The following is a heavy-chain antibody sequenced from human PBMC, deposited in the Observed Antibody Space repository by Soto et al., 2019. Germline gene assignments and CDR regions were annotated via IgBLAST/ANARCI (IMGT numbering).Heavy chain of an antibody. V-gene: IGHV4-34*09. Sequence: SETLSRTCAVYGGSFRGYYWSWFRQLPGKGLEWIGDIYYSGSTYYNPSLKTRLTTSGVATKNQFSLKLSSVTAADTALYYCARGKGYSYGHYFFDYWGQGTLVTVSS. J-gene: IGHJ4*02. D-gene: IGHD5-18*01. CDR1: GGSFRGYY. CDR2: IYYSGST. CDR3: ARGKGYSYGHYFFDY.